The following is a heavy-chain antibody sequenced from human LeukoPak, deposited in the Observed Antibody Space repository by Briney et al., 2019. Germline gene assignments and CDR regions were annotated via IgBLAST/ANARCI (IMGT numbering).Heavy chain of an antibody. CDR3: ARGSSGAYYFDY. D-gene: IGHD6-6*01. Sequence: RGESLQTSCQGSGYRFTSYWSCGVRLLPGKGLGGVGIIYPGDSDTRYSPSFQGQVTISADKSISTAYLQWSSLKASDTAMYYCARGSSGAYYFDYWGQGTLVTVSS. J-gene: IGHJ4*02. V-gene: IGHV5-51*01. CDR2: IYPGDSDT. CDR1: GYRFTSYW.